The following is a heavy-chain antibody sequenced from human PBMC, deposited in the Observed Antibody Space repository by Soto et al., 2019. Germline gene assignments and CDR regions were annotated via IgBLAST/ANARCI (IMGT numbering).Heavy chain of an antibody. D-gene: IGHD1-26*01. CDR1: GYSFTTYP. J-gene: IGHJ4*02. CDR2: IDPANANT. Sequence: QVQLVQSGAEVKKPGASVKVSCKASGYSFTTYPMHWVRQAPGQGLEWMGWIDPANANTRYSPRFQDRVTITRDTSASTVYMELSSLRSEDTAVYYCARSGVDYWGQGTLVTVSS. V-gene: IGHV1-3*01. CDR3: ARSGVDY.